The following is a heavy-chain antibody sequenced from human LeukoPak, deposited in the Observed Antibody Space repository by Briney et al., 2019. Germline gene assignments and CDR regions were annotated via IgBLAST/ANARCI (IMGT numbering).Heavy chain of an antibody. CDR2: IYYTGTT. Sequence: SETLSLTCTLSGDSTNTYFWSWIRQSPGKGLEWIGYIYYTGTTNYNPSLKSRVTISVDTSKNQFSLKLSSVTAADTAVYYCARGIAALKRSLTSWGQGTLVTVSS. CDR1: GDSTNTYF. V-gene: IGHV4-59*12. CDR3: ARGIAALKRSLTS. J-gene: IGHJ4*02. D-gene: IGHD6-6*01.